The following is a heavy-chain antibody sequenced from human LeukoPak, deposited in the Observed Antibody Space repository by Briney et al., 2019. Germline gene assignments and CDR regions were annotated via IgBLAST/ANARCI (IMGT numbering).Heavy chain of an antibody. J-gene: IGHJ1*01. CDR3: ARVRGDFETD. D-gene: IGHD3-16*01. CDR1: GGSISSYY. CDR2: RYYSGST. Sequence: SETLSLTCSVSGGSISSYYWTWIRQLPGKGLEWIGYRYYSGSTTYNPSLKSRVTISVDTSKSQFSLKLISVTAADTAIYYCARVRGDFETDWGQGTLVTVSS. V-gene: IGHV4-59*01.